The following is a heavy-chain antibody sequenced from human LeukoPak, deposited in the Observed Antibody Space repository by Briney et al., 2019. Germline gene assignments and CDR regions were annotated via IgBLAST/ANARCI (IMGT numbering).Heavy chain of an antibody. D-gene: IGHD6-13*01. CDR1: GFTFSGYW. Sequence: GGSLRLSCAASGFTFSGYWMSWVRQAPGKGLEWVANIKPDGSGKYYVDSVKGRFTISRDNANNSLYLQMDSLRVEDTAVYYCARGFSSSRYRYYYYMDVWGKGTTVTVSS. V-gene: IGHV3-7*01. J-gene: IGHJ6*03. CDR2: IKPDGSGK. CDR3: ARGFSSSRYRYYYYMDV.